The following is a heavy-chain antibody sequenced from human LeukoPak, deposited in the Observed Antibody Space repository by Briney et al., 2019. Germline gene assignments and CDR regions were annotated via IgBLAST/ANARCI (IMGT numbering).Heavy chain of an antibody. Sequence: GGSLRLSCATSGFTFNDYTMSWVRQAPGKGLEWVSTITDSGGRTYYADSVKGRFSISRDTSKSTLYLQMNGLRADDTALYYCAKFRTAAGPRDFDSWGQGTLVTVSS. V-gene: IGHV3-23*01. D-gene: IGHD6-13*01. CDR1: GFTFNDYT. CDR3: AKFRTAAGPRDFDS. J-gene: IGHJ4*02. CDR2: ITDSGGRT.